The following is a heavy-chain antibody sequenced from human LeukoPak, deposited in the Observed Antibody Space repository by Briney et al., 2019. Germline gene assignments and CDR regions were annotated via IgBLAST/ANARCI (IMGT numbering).Heavy chain of an antibody. V-gene: IGHV3-23*01. J-gene: IGHJ5*02. CDR3: AKGPWFRES. D-gene: IGHD3-10*01. Sequence: GGSLRLSCAASGFTFSTYGMSWVRQAPGKGLEWVPAVSSTGGTTYYADSVKGRFTISRDNSKNTLYLQMNSLRAEDTAVYFCAKGPWFRESWGQGTLVTVSS. CDR1: GFTFSTYG. CDR2: VSSTGGTT.